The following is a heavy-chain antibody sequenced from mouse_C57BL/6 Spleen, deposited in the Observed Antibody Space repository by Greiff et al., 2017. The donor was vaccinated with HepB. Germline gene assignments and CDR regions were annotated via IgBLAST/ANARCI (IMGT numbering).Heavy chain of an antibody. Sequence: VQLQQSGAELVKAGASVKTSCKASGYTFTSYWMHWVKQRLGQGLEWFAETNPTNGRTYYNEKFKRKATLTVDKSSSTAYMLLSGPTFEDSAVYYCSRIKKIVATYVDYWGQGTTLIVAS. D-gene: IGHD1-1*01. CDR1: GYTFTSYW. V-gene: IGHV1S81*02. CDR2: TNPTNGRT. CDR3: SRIKKIVATYVDY. J-gene: IGHJ2*01.